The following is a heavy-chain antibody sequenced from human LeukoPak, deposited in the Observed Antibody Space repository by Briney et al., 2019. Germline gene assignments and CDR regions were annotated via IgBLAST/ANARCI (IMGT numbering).Heavy chain of an antibody. CDR2: IYHSGST. D-gene: IGHD3-22*01. J-gene: IGHJ5*02. V-gene: IGHV4-30-2*01. CDR3: ASTTYYYDSSGYHGWFDP. Sequence: SETLSLTCAVSGGSISSGGYSWSWIRQPPGQGLEWIVYIYHSGSTYYNPSLKSRVTISVDRSKNQFSLKLSSVTAADTAVYYCASTTYYYDSSGYHGWFDPWGQGTLVTVSS. CDR1: GGSISSGGYS.